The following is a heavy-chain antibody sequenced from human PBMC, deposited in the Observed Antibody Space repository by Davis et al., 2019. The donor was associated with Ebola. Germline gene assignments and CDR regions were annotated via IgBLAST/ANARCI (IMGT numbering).Heavy chain of an antibody. CDR1: GFTFSSYG. V-gene: IGHV3-33*01. CDR2: IWYDGSNK. D-gene: IGHD4-11*01. Sequence: GESLKISCAASGFTFSSYGMHWVRQALGKGLEWVAVIWYDGSNKYYADSVKGRFTISRDNSKNTLYLQMNSLRAEDTAVYYCAREDYPRGMDVWGQGTTVTVSS. J-gene: IGHJ6*02. CDR3: AREDYPRGMDV.